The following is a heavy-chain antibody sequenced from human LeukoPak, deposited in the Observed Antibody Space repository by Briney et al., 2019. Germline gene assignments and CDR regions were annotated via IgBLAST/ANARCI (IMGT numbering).Heavy chain of an antibody. J-gene: IGHJ4*02. Sequence: PGGSPRLSCAASGFTFSNFGMSWVRQAPGKGLEWVSSISDGGDTTYYADSVKGRFTISRANSKNTLYLQMNSLRAEDTAVYYCARRQAKTFDYWGQGTLVTVSS. CDR3: ARRQAKTFDY. CDR1: GFTFSNFG. CDR2: ISDGGDTT. V-gene: IGHV3-23*01.